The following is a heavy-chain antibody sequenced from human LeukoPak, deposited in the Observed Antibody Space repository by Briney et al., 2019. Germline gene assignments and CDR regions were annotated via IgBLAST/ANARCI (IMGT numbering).Heavy chain of an antibody. V-gene: IGHV3-66*01. Sequence: GRSLRLSCAASGFTFSSYGMHWVRQAPGKGLEWVSVIYSGGSTYYADSVKGRFTISRDNSKNTLYLQMNSLRAEDTAVYYCARTRGPGWYFDYWGQGTLVTVSS. J-gene: IGHJ4*02. CDR2: IYSGGST. D-gene: IGHD3-10*01. CDR3: ARTRGPGWYFDY. CDR1: GFTFSSYG.